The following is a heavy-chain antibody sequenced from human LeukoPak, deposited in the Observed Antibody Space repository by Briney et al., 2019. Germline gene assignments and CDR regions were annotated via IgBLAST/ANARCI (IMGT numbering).Heavy chain of an antibody. D-gene: IGHD3-22*01. CDR2: ISYDGSNK. Sequence: GRSLRLSCAASGFTFSSYGMHWVRQAPGKGLECVAVISYDGSNKYYADSVKGRFTISRDNSKNTLYLQMNSLRAEDTAVYYCAKELDPPYYYDSSGYEWGYYYYGMDVWGQGTTVTVSS. CDR1: GFTFSSYG. V-gene: IGHV3-30*18. J-gene: IGHJ6*02. CDR3: AKELDPPYYYDSSGYEWGYYYYGMDV.